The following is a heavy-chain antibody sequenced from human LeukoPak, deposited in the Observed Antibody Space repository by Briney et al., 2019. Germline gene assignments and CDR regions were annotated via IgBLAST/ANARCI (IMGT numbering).Heavy chain of an antibody. Sequence: SETLSLTCTVSGGSISSSSFYWDWIRQPPGRGLEWIGTIFYSGSTYYNPSLKSRITISVDTSKNQFSLKLSSVTAADTAVYYCARSIVGANDFDYWGQGTLVTVSS. CDR2: IFYSGST. CDR1: GGSISSSSFY. D-gene: IGHD1-26*01. V-gene: IGHV4-39*07. CDR3: ARSIVGANDFDY. J-gene: IGHJ4*02.